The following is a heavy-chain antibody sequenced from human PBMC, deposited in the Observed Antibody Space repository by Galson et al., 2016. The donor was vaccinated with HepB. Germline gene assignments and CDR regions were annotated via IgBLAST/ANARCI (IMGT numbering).Heavy chain of an antibody. J-gene: IGHJ4*02. CDR2: IYHSGST. CDR3: ARQYWGGPSDY. V-gene: IGHV4-4*02. Sequence: ETLSLTCAVSGGSISSSFWWTWVRQPPGKGLEWIGEIYHSGSTNYKPSLKSRVTISVDNSKNQFSLKLSSLTAADTALYYCARQYWGGPSDYWGQGTLVTVSS. D-gene: IGHD2/OR15-2a*01. CDR1: GGSISSSFW.